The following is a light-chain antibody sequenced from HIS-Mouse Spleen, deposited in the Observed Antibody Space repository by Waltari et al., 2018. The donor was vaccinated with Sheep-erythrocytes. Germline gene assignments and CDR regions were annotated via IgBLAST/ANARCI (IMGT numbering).Light chain of an antibody. CDR3: LQDYNYPYT. J-gene: IGKJ2*01. CDR2: AAS. V-gene: IGKV1-6*01. CDR1: QGISND. Sequence: AIQMIQSPSSLSASVGDRVTITCRASQGISNDLGWYQQKPGKAPKLRIYAASSLQSGVPSRFRGSRSGTDFTLTISSLQPEDFSTYYCLQDYNYPYTFGQGTKLEIK.